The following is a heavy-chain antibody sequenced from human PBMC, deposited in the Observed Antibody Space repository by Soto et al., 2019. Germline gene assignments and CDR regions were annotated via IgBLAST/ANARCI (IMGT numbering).Heavy chain of an antibody. CDR2: ISGSGDRT. V-gene: IGHV3-23*01. J-gene: IGHJ4*02. CDR3: AKASTYEYVWGSYRYYFNY. D-gene: IGHD3-16*02. CDR1: GFPFTTYA. Sequence: GGSLRLSCEASGFPFTTYAMSWVRQAPGKGLEWVSGISGSGDRTHYIDSVKGRFTISRDNYKNTLYLQMSSLRAEDTAVYYCAKASTYEYVWGSYRYYFNYWGQGTLVTVSS.